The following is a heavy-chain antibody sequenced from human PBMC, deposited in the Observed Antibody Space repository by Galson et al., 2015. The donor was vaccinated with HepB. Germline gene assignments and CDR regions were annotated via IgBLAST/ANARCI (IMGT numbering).Heavy chain of an antibody. CDR2: INPNSGGT. V-gene: IGHV1-2*04. CDR3: ARGAPAAIPYYYYYMDV. J-gene: IGHJ6*03. CDR1: GYTFTGYY. D-gene: IGHD2-2*01. Sequence: SVKVSCKASGYTFTGYYMHWVRQAPGQGLEWMGWINPNSGGTNYAQKFQGWVTMTRDTSISTAYMELSRLRSDDTAVYYCARGAPAAIPYYYYYMDVWGKGTTVTASS.